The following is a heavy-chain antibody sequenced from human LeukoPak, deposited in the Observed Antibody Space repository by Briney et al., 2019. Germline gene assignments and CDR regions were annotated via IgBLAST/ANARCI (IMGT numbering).Heavy chain of an antibody. Sequence: PSETLSLTCTVSGGSISSYSWSWVRQPPGRGLEWIGNIYYSGITNYNPSLNSRVTISVGTSKNQFSLRLSSVTAADTAVYYCARGRVGATYYWGQGTLVTVSS. V-gene: IGHV4-59*08. J-gene: IGHJ4*02. D-gene: IGHD1-26*01. CDR2: IYYSGIT. CDR3: ARGRVGATYY. CDR1: GGSISSYS.